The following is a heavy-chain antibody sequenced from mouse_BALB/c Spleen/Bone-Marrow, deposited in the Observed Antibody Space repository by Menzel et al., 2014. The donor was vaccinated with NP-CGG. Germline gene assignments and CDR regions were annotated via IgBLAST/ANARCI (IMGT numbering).Heavy chain of an antibody. D-gene: IGHD2-4*01. CDR1: GYTFTNSW. CDR3: ARGRDYDVFSY. J-gene: IGHJ3*01. CDR2: IHPNSGNT. V-gene: IGHV1S130*01. Sequence: VQLQESGSVLVRPGASVKLSCKASGYTFTNSWIHWAKQRPGQGLEWIGKIHPNSGNTNYNEKFKGKATLTVDTSSSTAYMQLSSLTSEDSAVYYCARGRDYDVFSYWGQGTLVTVSA.